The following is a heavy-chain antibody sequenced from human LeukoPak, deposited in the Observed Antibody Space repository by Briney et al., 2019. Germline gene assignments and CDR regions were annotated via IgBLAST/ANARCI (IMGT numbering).Heavy chain of an antibody. CDR1: GYTFTSYG. CDR2: INPNSGGT. Sequence: ASVKVSCKASGYTFTSYGISWVRQAPGQGLGRMGWINPNSGGTNYAQKFQGRVTMTRDTSISTAYMELSRLRSDDTAVYYCARALGYSSSRYYYYYMDVWGQGTAVTVSS. V-gene: IGHV1-2*02. CDR3: ARALGYSSSRYYYYYMDV. J-gene: IGHJ6*03. D-gene: IGHD6-6*01.